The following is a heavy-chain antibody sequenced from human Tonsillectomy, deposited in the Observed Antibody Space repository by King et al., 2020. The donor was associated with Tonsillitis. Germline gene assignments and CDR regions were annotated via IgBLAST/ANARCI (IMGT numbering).Heavy chain of an antibody. D-gene: IGHD2-2*01. J-gene: IGHJ4*02. CDR1: GYTFTGYY. V-gene: IGHV1-2*04. CDR3: ARDPLTYCSSTSCYEGLDY. CDR2: INPNSGGT. Sequence: VQLVESGAEVKKPGASVKVSCKASGYTFTGYYMHWVRQAPGQGLEWMGWINPNSGGTNYAQKFQGWVTMTRDTSISTAYMELSSLKSDDTAVYYCARDPLTYCSSTSCYEGLDYWGQGTLVTVSS.